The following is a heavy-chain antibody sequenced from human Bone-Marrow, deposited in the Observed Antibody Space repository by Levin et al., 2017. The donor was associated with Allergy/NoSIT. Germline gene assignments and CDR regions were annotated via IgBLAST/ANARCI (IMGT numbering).Heavy chain of an antibody. Sequence: GASVKVSCKASGGTLNNYAISWVRQAPGQGLEWMGGIIPLYGTTNYAQKFQGRVSMTADKATSTVYMELRSLRSEDTAVYYCANPESTTTRYSYYALNVWGQGTPVTVSS. V-gene: IGHV1-69*06. CDR1: GGTLNNYA. J-gene: IGHJ6*02. CDR2: IIPLYGTT. D-gene: IGHD1-14*01. CDR3: ANPESTTTRYSYYALNV.